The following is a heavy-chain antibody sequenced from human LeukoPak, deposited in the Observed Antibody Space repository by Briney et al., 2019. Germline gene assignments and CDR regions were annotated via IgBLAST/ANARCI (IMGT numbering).Heavy chain of an antibody. CDR1: GGSISSYY. J-gene: IGHJ5*02. D-gene: IGHD4-17*01. CDR2: IYYSEST. V-gene: IGHV4-59*12. CDR3: ARLYGDYGWFDP. Sequence: SETLSLTCTVSGGSISSYYWSWIRQPPGKGLEWIGYIYYSESTNYNPSLKSRVTISVDKSNNQFSLKLSSVTAADTAVYYCARLYGDYGWFDPWGQGTLVTVSS.